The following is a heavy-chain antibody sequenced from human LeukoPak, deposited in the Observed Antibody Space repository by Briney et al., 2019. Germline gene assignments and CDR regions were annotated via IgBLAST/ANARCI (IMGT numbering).Heavy chain of an antibody. CDR1: RYTFIGYY. J-gene: IGHJ3*02. CDR3: ARAMYYYDSSGYSFLDAFDI. D-gene: IGHD3-22*01. Sequence: ASVSDSSQSSRYTFIGYYTHWVPQAPRQGPEWMAWINPNRGGANSAQKFQGRVTMTRDTSISTAYMELSRLRSDDTAVYYSARAMYYYDSSGYSFLDAFDIWGQGTMVTVSS. V-gene: IGHV1-2*02. CDR2: INPNRGGA.